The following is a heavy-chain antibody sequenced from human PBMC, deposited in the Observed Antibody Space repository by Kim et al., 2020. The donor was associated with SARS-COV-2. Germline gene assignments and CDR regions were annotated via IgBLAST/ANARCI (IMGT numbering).Heavy chain of an antibody. CDR2: ISDSGGST. V-gene: IGHV3-23*01. CDR1: GFTFSKCA. Sequence: GGSLRLSCAASGFTFSKCAMSWVRQAPGKGLEWVSGISDSGGSTYYADSVEGRFTISRDDAKNKLYLQMNSLKAEDTAVYSCAKGGHFVWNAFEIWGQGTMVTVSS. J-gene: IGHJ3*02. CDR3: AKGGHFVWNAFEI. D-gene: IGHD1-1*01.